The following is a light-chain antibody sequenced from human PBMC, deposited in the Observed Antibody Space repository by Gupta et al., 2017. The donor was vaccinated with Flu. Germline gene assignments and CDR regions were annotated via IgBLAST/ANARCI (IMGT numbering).Light chain of an antibody. V-gene: IGKV4-1*01. CDR1: QSVLYSSNNKNY. J-gene: IGKJ1*01. CDR3: QQYYSTPLT. Sequence: DIVFTQSPDSLAVSLRERATTNCKSSQSVLYSSNNKNYLAWYQQKPGQPPKLLIYWASTRESGVPDRFSGSGSGTDFTLTISSLQAEDVAVYYCQQYYSTPLTFGQGTKVEIK. CDR2: WAS.